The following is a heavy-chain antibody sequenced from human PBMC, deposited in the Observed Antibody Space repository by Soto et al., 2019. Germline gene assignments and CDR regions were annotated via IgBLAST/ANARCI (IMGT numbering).Heavy chain of an antibody. Sequence: SETLSLTCTVSGGSISSYYWSWIRQPPGKGLEWIGYIYYSGSTNYNPSLKSRVTISVDTSKNQFSLKLSSVTAADTAVYYCARFGGYCSSTSCLNWFDPWGQGTLVTVSS. J-gene: IGHJ5*02. CDR3: ARFGGYCSSTSCLNWFDP. CDR2: IYYSGST. V-gene: IGHV4-59*01. CDR1: GGSISSYY. D-gene: IGHD2-2*01.